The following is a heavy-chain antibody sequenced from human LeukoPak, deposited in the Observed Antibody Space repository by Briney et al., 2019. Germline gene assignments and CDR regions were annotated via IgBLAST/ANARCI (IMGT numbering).Heavy chain of an antibody. CDR3: ARETSQKGAHYMDV. Sequence: PSETLSLTCAVYGGSFSPYYWSWIRQSPDKGLEWIGEINHSRSTNYNPSLKSRVTISVDTSKNQFSLKLSSVTAADTAVYYCARETSQKGAHYMDVWGKGTTVTISS. D-gene: IGHD3-16*01. CDR2: INHSRST. V-gene: IGHV4-34*01. J-gene: IGHJ6*03. CDR1: GGSFSPYY.